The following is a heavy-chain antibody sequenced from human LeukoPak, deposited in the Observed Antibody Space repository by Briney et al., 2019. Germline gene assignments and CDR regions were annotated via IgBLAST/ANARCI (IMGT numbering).Heavy chain of an antibody. CDR1: GCSISSNRYY. Sequence: SETLSLTCTVSGCSISSNRYYWDWIRQPPGKGLECISSIYYGGSTYYNPSLKSRVIISVDTSKNQFSLKLSSMTAADTAVYYCSRAYYYASSASDIWGQGTMVTVSS. V-gene: IGHV4-39*01. D-gene: IGHD3-22*01. CDR2: IYYGGST. CDR3: SRAYYYASSASDI. J-gene: IGHJ3*02.